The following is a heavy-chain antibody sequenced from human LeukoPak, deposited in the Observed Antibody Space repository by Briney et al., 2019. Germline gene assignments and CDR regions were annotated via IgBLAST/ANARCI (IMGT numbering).Heavy chain of an antibody. CDR2: INWNGGRT. CDR3: ARAAGSSSTEYYFDY. Sequence: GGSRRLSCAASGFTFDDYGMSWVRQAPGKGLEWVSGINWNGGRTGYADSVKGRFTISRDNAKNSLYLQMNSLRAEDTALYYCARAAGSSSTEYYFDYWGQGTLVTVSS. D-gene: IGHD6-6*01. CDR1: GFTFDDYG. V-gene: IGHV3-20*04. J-gene: IGHJ4*02.